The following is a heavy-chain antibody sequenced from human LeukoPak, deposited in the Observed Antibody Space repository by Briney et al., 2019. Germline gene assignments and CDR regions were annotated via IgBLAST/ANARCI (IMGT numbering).Heavy chain of an antibody. CDR1: GFTFDDYA. V-gene: IGHV3-43D*03. D-gene: IGHD6-19*01. J-gene: IGHJ4*02. Sequence: WGSLRLSCAASGFTFDDYAMHWVRPAPGKGLEWVSLISWDGGSTYYADSVKGRFTISRDNSKNSLYLQMNSLRAEDTALYYCAKDMGGRGWDSWDYWGQGTLVTVSS. CDR3: AKDMGGRGWDSWDY. CDR2: ISWDGGST.